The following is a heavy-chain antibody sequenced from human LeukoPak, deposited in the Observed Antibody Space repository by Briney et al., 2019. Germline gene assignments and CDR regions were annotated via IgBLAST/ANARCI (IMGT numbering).Heavy chain of an antibody. Sequence: GGSLRLSCAASGFTFSSYSMNWVRQAPGKGLEWVSSITSSNNYIYYGDSVKGRFTISRDDAKNSLFLQMNSLRAEDTAVYYCAELGITMTGGVWGKGTTVTISS. D-gene: IGHD3-10*02. CDR3: AELGITMTGGV. V-gene: IGHV3-21*01. J-gene: IGHJ6*04. CDR1: GFTFSSYS. CDR2: ITSSNNYI.